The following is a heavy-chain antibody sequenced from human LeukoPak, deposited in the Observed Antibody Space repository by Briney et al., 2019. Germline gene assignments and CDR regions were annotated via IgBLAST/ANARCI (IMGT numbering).Heavy chain of an antibody. CDR3: AKEYCATTNCLGD. V-gene: IGHV3-30*18. D-gene: IGHD2-2*01. Sequence: GSSQTLSCTPSGLTYNTYVSHCAPHAPHRGRGCVSVISHDGSEKYYVDSVKGRFTISRDNSKNTLYLQMNSLRAEDTAVYYCAKEYCATTNCLGDWGLGTLVTVSS. CDR1: GLTYNTYV. J-gene: IGHJ4*02. CDR2: ISHDGSEK.